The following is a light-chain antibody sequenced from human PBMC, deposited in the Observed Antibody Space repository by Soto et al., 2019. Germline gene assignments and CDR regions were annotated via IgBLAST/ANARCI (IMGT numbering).Light chain of an antibody. CDR3: QQYGSSPPIT. CDR1: HSVSSSY. Sequence: EIVLTQSPGTLSLSPGERATLSCRASHSVSSSYLAWYQQKPGQAPRLLIYGASSRATGIPDRFSGSGSGTGFTLNISRLEPEDFAVYYCQQYGSSPPITFGQGTRLEIK. J-gene: IGKJ5*01. V-gene: IGKV3-20*01. CDR2: GAS.